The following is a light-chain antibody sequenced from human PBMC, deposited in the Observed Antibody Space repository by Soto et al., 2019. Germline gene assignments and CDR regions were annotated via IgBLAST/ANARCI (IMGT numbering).Light chain of an antibody. V-gene: IGKV1-39*01. J-gene: IGKJ3*01. CDR1: QSISSY. Sequence: DIPMTQSPSSLSASVGDRVTITCRASQSISSYLNWYQQKPGKAPKLLIYAASSLQSGVPSRFSGSGSGTDFTLTISSLQPEDFATYDCHQSYSTPITFGPGTKVDIK. CDR3: HQSYSTPIT. CDR2: AAS.